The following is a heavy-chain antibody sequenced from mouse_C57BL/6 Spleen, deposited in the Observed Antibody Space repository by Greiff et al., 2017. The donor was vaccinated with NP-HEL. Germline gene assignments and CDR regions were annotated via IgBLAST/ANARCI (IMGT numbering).Heavy chain of an antibody. CDR1: GYAFSSSW. Sequence: QVQLQQSGPELVKPGASVKISCKASGYAFSSSWMNWVKQRPGKGLEWIGRIYPGDGDTNYNGKFKGKATLTADKSSSTAYMQLSSLTSEDSAVYFCARKGVDWYFDVWGTGTTVTVSS. J-gene: IGHJ1*03. V-gene: IGHV1-82*01. D-gene: IGHD1-1*01. CDR3: ARKGVDWYFDV. CDR2: IYPGDGDT.